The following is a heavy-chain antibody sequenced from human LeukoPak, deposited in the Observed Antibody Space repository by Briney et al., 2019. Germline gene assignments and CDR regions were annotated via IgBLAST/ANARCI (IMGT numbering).Heavy chain of an antibody. CDR2: INPNSGGT. Sequence: ASVKVSCKASGYSFTDYYMNWVRQAPGQGLEWMGWINPNSGGTNYAQKFQGRVTMTTDTSTSTAYMEVSRLRPDDTAVYYCARVGAMAGFGWGDFDYWGQGTLVTVSS. D-gene: IGHD6-19*01. CDR3: ARVGAMAGFGWGDFDY. J-gene: IGHJ4*02. CDR1: GYSFTDYY. V-gene: IGHV1-2*02.